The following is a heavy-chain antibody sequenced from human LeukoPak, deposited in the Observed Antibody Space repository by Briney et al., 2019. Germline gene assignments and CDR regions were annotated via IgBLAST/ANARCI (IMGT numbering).Heavy chain of an antibody. J-gene: IGHJ6*02. CDR1: GFTFSSYA. CDR2: ISGSGGST. Sequence: PGGSLRLSCAASGFTFSSYAMSWVRQAPGKGLEWVSAISGSGGSTYYADSVKGRFTISRDNSKNTLYLQMNSLRAEDTAVYYCARGSRITIFGVVITRHYGMDVWGQGTTVTVSS. V-gene: IGHV3-23*01. CDR3: ARGSRITIFGVVITRHYGMDV. D-gene: IGHD3-3*01.